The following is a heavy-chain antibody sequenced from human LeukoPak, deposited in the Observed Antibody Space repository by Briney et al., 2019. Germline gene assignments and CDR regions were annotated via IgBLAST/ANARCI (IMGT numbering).Heavy chain of an antibody. D-gene: IGHD3-10*01. CDR2: FDPEDGET. CDR3: ATDLEVTMVRGVIPSQT. CDR1: GCTLTELS. V-gene: IGHV1-24*01. Sequence: ASVKVSCKVSGCTLTELSMHWVRQAPGKGLEWMGGFDPEDGETIYAQKFQGRVTMTEDTSTDTAYMELSSLRSEDTAVYYCATDLEVTMVRGVIPSQTWGQGTLVTVSS. J-gene: IGHJ4*02.